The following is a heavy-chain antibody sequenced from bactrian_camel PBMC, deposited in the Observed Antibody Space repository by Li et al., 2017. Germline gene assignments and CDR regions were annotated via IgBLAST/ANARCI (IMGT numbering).Heavy chain of an antibody. CDR1: GDTYTRRC. D-gene: IGHD1*01. V-gene: IGHV3S1*01. J-gene: IGHJ4*01. CDR2: IYTGGGGT. Sequence: HVQLVESGGGSVRAGGSLRLTCVASGDTYTRRCMGWFRQYPGKEREAVAGIYTGGGGTYYADSVKGRFTISRDNAKNSFDLQMTRLKPDDTAVYYCAATGQMLSVAGCRTQGTQVTVS.